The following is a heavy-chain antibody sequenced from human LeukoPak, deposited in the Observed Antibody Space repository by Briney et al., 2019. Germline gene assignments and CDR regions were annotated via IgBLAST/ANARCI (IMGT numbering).Heavy chain of an antibody. Sequence: GGSLRLSCEASGFTFSSYGMHWVRQAPGKGLEWVAVISYDGSNKYYADSVKGRFTISRDNSKNTLYLQMNSLRPEDTAVYYCATNTLKTVTSDYWGQGTLVTVSS. J-gene: IGHJ4*02. CDR3: ATNTLKTVTSDY. V-gene: IGHV3-30*03. CDR1: GFTFSSYG. CDR2: ISYDGSNK. D-gene: IGHD4-17*01.